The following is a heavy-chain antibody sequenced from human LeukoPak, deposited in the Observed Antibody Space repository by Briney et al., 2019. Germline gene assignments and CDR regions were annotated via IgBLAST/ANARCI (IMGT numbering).Heavy chain of an antibody. CDR2: ISTYNGHT. J-gene: IGHJ4*02. V-gene: IGHV1-2*06. D-gene: IGHD3-9*01. CDR3: ARDLRATLITGSGY. Sequence: ASVKVSCKASGYTFTGYYMHWVRQAPGQGLEWLGLISTYNGHTMYAQKVQGRVTLTMDTSTSTAYLELSSLRFDDTAVYYCARDLRATLITGSGYWGQGTLVTVSS. CDR1: GYTFTGYY.